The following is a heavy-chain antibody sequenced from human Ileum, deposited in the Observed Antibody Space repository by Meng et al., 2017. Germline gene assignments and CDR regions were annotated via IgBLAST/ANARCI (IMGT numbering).Heavy chain of an antibody. CDR3: ARGPQSSGYYYGDD. D-gene: IGHD3-22*01. J-gene: IGHJ4*02. V-gene: IGHV3-74*01. CDR2: IKSDGSTR. CDR1: GFTFSSYW. Sequence: GGSLRLSCAASGFTFSSYWMHWVRQPPGKGLVWVSRIKSDGSTRSYADSVKDRFTISRDNAKNTLYLQMNSLRAEDTAVYYCARGPQSSGYYYGDDWGQGILVTVSS.